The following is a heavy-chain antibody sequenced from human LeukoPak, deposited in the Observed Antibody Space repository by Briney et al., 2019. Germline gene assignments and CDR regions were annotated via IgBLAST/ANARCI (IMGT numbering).Heavy chain of an antibody. CDR2: IYYSGST. Sequence: SETLSLTCTVSGGSISSYYWSWIRQPPGKGLEWIGYIYYSGSTNYNPSLKSRVTISVDTSKNQFSLKLSSVTAADTAVYYCARDHNEAGYYYYYRDVWGKGTTDTIPS. CDR3: ARDHNEAGYYYYYRDV. J-gene: IGHJ6*03. D-gene: IGHD2-8*01. CDR1: GGSISSYY. V-gene: IGHV4-59*01.